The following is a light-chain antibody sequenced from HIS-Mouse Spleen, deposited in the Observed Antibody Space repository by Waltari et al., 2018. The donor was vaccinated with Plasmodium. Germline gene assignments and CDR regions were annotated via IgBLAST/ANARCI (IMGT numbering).Light chain of an antibody. V-gene: IGKV1-39*01. CDR2: AAS. CDR3: QQSYSTPFT. Sequence: DIQMTQSPSSLSASVGDRVTITCRASQRISSYLNWYQQKPGKATKLLIYAASSLQSGVPSRFSGSGSGTDFTLTISSLQPEDFATYYCQQSYSTPFTFGPGTKVDIK. J-gene: IGKJ3*01. CDR1: QRISSY.